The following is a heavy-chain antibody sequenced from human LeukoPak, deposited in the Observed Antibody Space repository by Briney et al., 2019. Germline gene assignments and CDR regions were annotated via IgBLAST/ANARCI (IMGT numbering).Heavy chain of an antibody. CDR2: IYYSGST. Sequence: SETLSLTCTVSGGSISSYYWSWIRQPPGKGLEWIGYIYYSGSTNYNPSLKSRVTISVDTSKNQFSLKLSSVTAADTAVYYCASRIAVAGIFDYWGQGTLVTVSS. J-gene: IGHJ4*02. CDR3: ASRIAVAGIFDY. V-gene: IGHV4-59*01. D-gene: IGHD6-19*01. CDR1: GGSISSYY.